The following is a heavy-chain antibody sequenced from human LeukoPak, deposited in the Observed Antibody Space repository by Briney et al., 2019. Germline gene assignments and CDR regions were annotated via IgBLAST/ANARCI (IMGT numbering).Heavy chain of an antibody. CDR1: EFTFSSYG. CDR2: IWYDGSEK. CDR3: AKEYNRGNYRALDY. Sequence: GGSLRLPCAASEFTFSSYGMHWVRQAPGKGLEWVAFIWYDGSEKYYADSVKGRFTISRDNPKNTLYLQMNSLRAEDTAVYYCAKEYNRGNYRALDYWGQGTLVIVSS. V-gene: IGHV3-30*02. J-gene: IGHJ4*02. D-gene: IGHD3-16*02.